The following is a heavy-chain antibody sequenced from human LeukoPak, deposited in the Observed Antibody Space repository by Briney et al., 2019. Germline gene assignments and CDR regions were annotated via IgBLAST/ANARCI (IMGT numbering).Heavy chain of an antibody. CDR3: AGEYYYEEGVAAFDI. V-gene: IGHV3-7*01. CDR1: GFTFSSYW. CDR2: IKTDGSQI. Sequence: TGGSLRLSCVASGFTFSSYWMTWVRQAPGKGLEWVANIKTDGSQIYYVDSVKGRFTISRDNAKNSLYLQMNSLRAEDTAVYYCAGEYYYEEGVAAFDIWGQGTMVTVSS. D-gene: IGHD3-22*01. J-gene: IGHJ3*02.